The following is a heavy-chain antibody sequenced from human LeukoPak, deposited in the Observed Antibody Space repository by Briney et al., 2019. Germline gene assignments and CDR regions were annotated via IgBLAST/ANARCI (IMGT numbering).Heavy chain of an antibody. D-gene: IGHD4-23*01. J-gene: IGHJ4*02. Sequence: PGRSLRLSCAASGFTFSSYGMHWVRQAPGKGLEWVAVISYDGSNKYYADSVKGRFTISRGNSKNTLYLQMNSLRAEDTAVYYCAKDPTAGWGYGGNRHYFDYWGQGTLVTVSS. CDR2: ISYDGSNK. CDR3: AKDPTAGWGYGGNRHYFDY. CDR1: GFTFSSYG. V-gene: IGHV3-30*18.